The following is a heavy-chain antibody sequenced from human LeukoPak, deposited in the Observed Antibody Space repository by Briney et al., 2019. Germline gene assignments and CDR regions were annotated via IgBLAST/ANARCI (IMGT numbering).Heavy chain of an antibody. J-gene: IGHJ5*02. Sequence: SETLSLTCAVYGGSFSGYYGSWIRQPPGEGLEWIGEVNHSGSTNYNPSLKSRVTISVDTSKNQFSLKLSSVTAADTAVYYCARGPYGSGTLRSRNWFDHWGQGTLVTVSS. CDR3: ARGPYGSGTLRSRNWFDH. D-gene: IGHD3-10*01. V-gene: IGHV4-34*01. CDR1: GGSFSGYY. CDR2: VNHSGST.